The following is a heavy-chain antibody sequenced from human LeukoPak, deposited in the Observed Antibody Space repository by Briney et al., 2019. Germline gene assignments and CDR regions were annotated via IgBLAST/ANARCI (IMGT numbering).Heavy chain of an antibody. V-gene: IGHV4-38-2*01. CDR3: AKRGLGGRSDDF. Sequence: SETLSLTCVVSGYSISSGSYWDWIRQPPVKGLEWIGTIYHTESTYYNPSLKSRVTISVDTSKNQFSLKLSSVTAADTAVYYCAKRGLGGRSDDFWGQGTLVTVSS. D-gene: IGHD3-16*01. CDR2: IYHTEST. J-gene: IGHJ4*02. CDR1: GYSISSGSY.